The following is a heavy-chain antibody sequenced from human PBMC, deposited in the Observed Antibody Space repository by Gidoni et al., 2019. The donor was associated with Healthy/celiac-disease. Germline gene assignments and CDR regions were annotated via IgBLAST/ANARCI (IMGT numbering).Heavy chain of an antibody. V-gene: IGHV3-33*01. Sequence: QVQLVESGGGVVQPGRSLRLACAASGFTFSSYGMHWVRQAPGKGLEWVAVIWYDGSNKYYADSVKGRFTISRDNSKNTLYLQMNSLRAEDTAVYYCARDLQYYYDSSGYLPLPDYWGQGTLVTVSS. CDR1: GFTFSSYG. D-gene: IGHD3-22*01. CDR3: ARDLQYYYDSSGYLPLPDY. CDR2: IWYDGSNK. J-gene: IGHJ4*02.